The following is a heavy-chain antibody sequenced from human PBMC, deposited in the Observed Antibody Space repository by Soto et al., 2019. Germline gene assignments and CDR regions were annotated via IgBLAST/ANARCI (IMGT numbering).Heavy chain of an antibody. V-gene: IGHV3-72*01. CDR1: GFTFSDHF. J-gene: IGHJ4*02. Sequence: PGGSLRLSCAASGFTFSDHFMNWVRQAPGKGLEWVGRSRNKADRYITEYAASVAGRFSISRDGSKNSLYLQMNSLKTEDTAVYYCAKYSSSCRDDYCLFDVWGQGSLVTGSS. D-gene: IGHD3-16*01. CDR2: SRNKADRYIT. CDR3: AKYSSSCRDDYCLFDV.